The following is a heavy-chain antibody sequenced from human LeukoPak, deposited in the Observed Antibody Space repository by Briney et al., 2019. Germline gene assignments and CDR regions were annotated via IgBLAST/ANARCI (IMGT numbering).Heavy chain of an antibody. J-gene: IGHJ4*02. CDR3: AKDRGGGGFNFFDS. D-gene: IGHD5-24*01. CDR1: GFTFSSYW. Sequence: GGSLRLSCAASGFTFSSYWMSWVRQAPGPGLEWVANIKQDGSEKYYVDSVKGRFTISRDNAKNSLYLQMNSLKTEDTALYYCAKDRGGGGFNFFDSWGQGTLVTVSS. V-gene: IGHV3-7*03. CDR2: IKQDGSEK.